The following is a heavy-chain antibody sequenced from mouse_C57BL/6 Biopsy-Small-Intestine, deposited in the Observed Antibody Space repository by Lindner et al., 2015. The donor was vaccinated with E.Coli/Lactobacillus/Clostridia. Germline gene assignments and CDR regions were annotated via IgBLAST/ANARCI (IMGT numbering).Heavy chain of an antibody. CDR3: ARGGLEYYGSRGATDY. J-gene: IGHJ4*01. CDR1: GYAFTNYL. V-gene: IGHV1-54*01. Sequence: VQLQESGAELVRPGTSVKVSCKASGYAFTNYLIEWVKQRPGQGLEWIGVINPGTGGSNYNEKFKGKATLTADKSSSTAYMQLSSLTSEDSAVYFYARGGLEYYGSRGATDYWGQGTSVTVSS. D-gene: IGHD1-1*01. CDR2: INPGTGGS.